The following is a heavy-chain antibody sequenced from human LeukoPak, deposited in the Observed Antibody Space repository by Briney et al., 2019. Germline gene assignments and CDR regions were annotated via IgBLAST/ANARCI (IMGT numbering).Heavy chain of an antibody. CDR2: ISGSGGST. CDR3: AKDPPGIAVAGPEYFQH. Sequence: GGSLRLSCAASGFTFSSYAMSWVRQAPGKGLEWVSAISGSGGSTYYADSVKGRFTISRDNSKNTLYLQMNSLRAEDTAVYYCAKDPPGIAVAGPEYFQHWGQGTLVIVSS. D-gene: IGHD6-19*01. CDR1: GFTFSSYA. J-gene: IGHJ1*01. V-gene: IGHV3-23*01.